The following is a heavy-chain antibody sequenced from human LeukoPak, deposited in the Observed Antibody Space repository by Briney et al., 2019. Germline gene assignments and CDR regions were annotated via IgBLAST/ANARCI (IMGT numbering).Heavy chain of an antibody. J-gene: IGHJ6*02. CDR1: GFTVTSNY. Sequence: PGGSLRLSCAASGFTVTSNYMSWVRQAPGKGLEWVSVIYSGGSTYYADSVKSRFTISRDNSKNTLYLQMNSLRAEDTAVYYCARIVVVPAATVYYYYGMDVWGQGTAVTVSS. V-gene: IGHV3-53*01. CDR2: IYSGGST. D-gene: IGHD2-2*01. CDR3: ARIVVVPAATVYYYYGMDV.